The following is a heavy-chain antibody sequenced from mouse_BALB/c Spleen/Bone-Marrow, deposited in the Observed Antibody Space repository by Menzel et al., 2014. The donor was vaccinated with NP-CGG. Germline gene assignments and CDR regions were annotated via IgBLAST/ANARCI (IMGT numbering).Heavy chain of an antibody. CDR2: INPGSSTI. V-gene: IGHV4-2*02. D-gene: IGHD1-2*01. CDR1: GFDFGGYW. J-gene: IGHJ2*01. CDR3: ASLGHYGYHDN. Sequence: EVNVVESGGGLVQPGGSLNLACVASGFDFGGYWMSWARLAPGKGLEWIGEINPGSSTINYSPSLKDKFIISRDNAKNTLCLQMSKVRSEDTALYYCASLGHYGYHDNWGQGTTLTVSS.